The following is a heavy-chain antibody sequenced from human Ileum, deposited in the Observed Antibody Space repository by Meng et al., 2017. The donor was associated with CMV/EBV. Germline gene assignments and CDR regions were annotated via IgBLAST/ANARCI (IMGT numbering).Heavy chain of an antibody. CDR3: ARGRGTTWP. CDR2: NNPNNGDT. Sequence: KVFCKGCGNTFTSYQINGVRKATGKGIGGRGRNNPNNGDTDYAQKFQGRVTFTRDTSITTAYMELSRLTSEDTAVYYGARGRGTTWPWGQGTLVTVSS. D-gene: IGHD3-16*01. V-gene: IGHV1-8*03. CDR1: GNTFTSYQ. J-gene: IGHJ5*02.